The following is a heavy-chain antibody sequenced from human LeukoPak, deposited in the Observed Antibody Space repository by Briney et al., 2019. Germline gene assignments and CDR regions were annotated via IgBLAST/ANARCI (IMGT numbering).Heavy chain of an antibody. Sequence: SQTLSLTCAISGDSVYSNSAAWNWIRQSPSRGLEWLGRTYYRSKWYSEYALSLRGRLTIKPDTSKNQFSLQLNSVTPEDTAVYYCARTSGWFDYWGQGTPVTVSS. J-gene: IGHJ5*01. CDR1: GDSVYSNSAA. D-gene: IGHD6-19*01. CDR2: TYYRSKWYS. CDR3: ARTSGWFDY. V-gene: IGHV6-1*01.